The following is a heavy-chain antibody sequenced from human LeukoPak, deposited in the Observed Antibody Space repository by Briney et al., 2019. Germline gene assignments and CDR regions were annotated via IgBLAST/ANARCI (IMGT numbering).Heavy chain of an antibody. CDR2: MNPNRGNT. CDR1: GYTFTSYD. Sequence: ASVTVSCTASGYTFTSYDINWVRQAPGQGLEWMGWMNPNRGNTGYAQKFQGRVTMTRNTSISTAYMELSSLRSEDTAVYYCARGPSTVTTSFHYYYGMDVWGQGTTVTVSS. CDR3: ARGPSTVTTSFHYYYGMDV. V-gene: IGHV1-8*01. D-gene: IGHD4-17*01. J-gene: IGHJ6*02.